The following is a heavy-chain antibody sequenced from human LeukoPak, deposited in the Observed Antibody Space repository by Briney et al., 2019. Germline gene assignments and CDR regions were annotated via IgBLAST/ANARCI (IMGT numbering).Heavy chain of an antibody. J-gene: IGHJ4*02. CDR3: ARHPYGVLDY. V-gene: IGHV3-7*01. CDR2: IKADGSET. Sequence: GGSLRLSCVASGFTFSMYRISWVRQAPGKGPEWVANIKADGSETYYMDSVKGRFTISRDNAKNSLYLQMNSLRAEDTAVYYCARHPYGVLDYWGQGTLVTVAS. CDR1: GFTFSMYR. D-gene: IGHD4-17*01.